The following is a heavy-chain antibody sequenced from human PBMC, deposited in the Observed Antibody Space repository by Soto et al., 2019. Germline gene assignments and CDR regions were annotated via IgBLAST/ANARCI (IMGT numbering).Heavy chain of an antibody. J-gene: IGHJ4*02. Sequence: SETLSLTCSVSGGSVSDKTYYWSWIRQPPGKRLEWIGYVYYSGTTNYSPSLKSRVTISVDLSKNQFSLRLSSVTTADTALYYCARTTAVPNSLRSRYFFDYWGQGTLVTSP. CDR2: VYYSGTT. CDR3: ARTTAVPNSLRSRYFFDY. D-gene: IGHD4-17*01. CDR1: GGSVSDKTYY. V-gene: IGHV4-61*01.